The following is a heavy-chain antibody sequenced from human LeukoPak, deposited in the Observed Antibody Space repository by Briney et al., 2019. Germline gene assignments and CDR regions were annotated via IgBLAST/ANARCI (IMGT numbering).Heavy chain of an antibody. CDR3: ARAPQNIAAGTGDY. Sequence: SETLSLTCAVYGGSFSGYYWSWIRQPPGKGLEWIGEINHSGRTNYNPSLKSRVTISVDTSKNQFSLKLSSVTAADTAVYYCARAPQNIAAGTGDYWGQGTLVTVSS. CDR2: INHSGRT. V-gene: IGHV4-34*01. J-gene: IGHJ4*02. D-gene: IGHD6-13*01. CDR1: GGSFSGYY.